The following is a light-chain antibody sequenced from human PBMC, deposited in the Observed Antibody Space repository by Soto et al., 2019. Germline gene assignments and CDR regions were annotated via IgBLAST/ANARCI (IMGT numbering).Light chain of an antibody. Sequence: QSVLTQPPSVSGAPGQRVTISCTGSSSNIGAGYDVHWYQQLPGTAPKLLIYGNSNRPSGVPDRFSGSKSGTSASLALTGRQAEDEADYYCQSYDSSLSGSMVFGGGTKLTVL. J-gene: IGLJ2*01. CDR3: QSYDSSLSGSMV. CDR2: GNS. CDR1: SSNIGAGYD. V-gene: IGLV1-40*01.